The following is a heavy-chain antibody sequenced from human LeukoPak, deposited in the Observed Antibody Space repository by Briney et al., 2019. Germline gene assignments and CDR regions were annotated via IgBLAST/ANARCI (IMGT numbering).Heavy chain of an antibody. Sequence: PSETLSLTCTVSGGSISIYYWCWIRQSPGKGLECIGYIYYSGSTNYNPSLKSRVTISVDTSKNQFSLKLSSVTAADTAVYYCARNPDSGSYYDIPYYFDYWGQGTLVTVSS. CDR2: IYYSGST. V-gene: IGHV4-59*08. J-gene: IGHJ4*02. D-gene: IGHD1-26*01. CDR3: ARNPDSGSYYDIPYYFDY. CDR1: GGSISIYY.